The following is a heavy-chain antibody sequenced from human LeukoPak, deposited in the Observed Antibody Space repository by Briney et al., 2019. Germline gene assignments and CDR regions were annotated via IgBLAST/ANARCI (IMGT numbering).Heavy chain of an antibody. CDR3: VKEKLAYCGGDCFGEYFQD. CDR2: ISGSGGRK. D-gene: IGHD2-21*02. CDR1: GITFGSYA. V-gene: IGHV3-23*01. Sequence: GGSLRLSCAAAGITFGSYAMSWVRQAPGKGLEWISVISGSGGRKSYADSLKGRFINPLNNSENTLHLHMHSLKAEDTAVYYCVKEKLAYCGGDCFGEYFQDWGQGTLVTVSS. J-gene: IGHJ1*01.